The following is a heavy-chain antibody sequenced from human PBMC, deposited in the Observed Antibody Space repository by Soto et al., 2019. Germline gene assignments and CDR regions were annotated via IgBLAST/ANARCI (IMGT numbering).Heavy chain of an antibody. Sequence: SETLSLTCAVYGGSFSGYYWSWIRQPPGKGLEWIGEINHSGSTNYNPSLKSRVTISVDTSKNQFSLKLSSVTAADTAVYYCASLGAAAGTNYYYGMDVWGQGTTVTVSS. J-gene: IGHJ6*02. V-gene: IGHV4-34*01. D-gene: IGHD6-13*01. CDR1: GGSFSGYY. CDR2: INHSGST. CDR3: ASLGAAAGTNYYYGMDV.